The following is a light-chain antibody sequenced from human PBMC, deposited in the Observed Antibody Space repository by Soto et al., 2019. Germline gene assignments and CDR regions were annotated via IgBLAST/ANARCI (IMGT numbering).Light chain of an antibody. CDR1: SSDVGSYNL. V-gene: IGLV2-23*02. CDR2: EVS. Sequence: QSVLTQPASVSGSPGQSITNSCTGTSSDVGSYNLVSWYQQHPGKAPKLMIYEVSKRPSGVSNRFSGSKSGNTASLTISGLQAEDEADYYCCSYAGSSTFVVFGGGTKLTVL. J-gene: IGLJ2*01. CDR3: CSYAGSSTFVV.